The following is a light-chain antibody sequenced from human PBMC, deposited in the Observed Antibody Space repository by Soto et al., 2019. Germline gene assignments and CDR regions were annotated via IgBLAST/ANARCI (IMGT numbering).Light chain of an antibody. CDR1: NIGSKS. CDR2: DDS. J-gene: IGLJ1*01. CDR3: QVWDRSSDHYV. Sequence: SYELTQPPSVSVAPGQTVRVTCGGKNIGSKSVHWYQQKPGQAPVLVVYDDSDRPSGIPERFSGSNSGNTATLTISRVEAGDEADYHCQVWDRSSDHYVFGTGTKVIAL. V-gene: IGLV3-21*02.